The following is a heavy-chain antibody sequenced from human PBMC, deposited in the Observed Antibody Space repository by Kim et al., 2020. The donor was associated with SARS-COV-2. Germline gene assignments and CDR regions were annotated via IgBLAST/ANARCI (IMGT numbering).Heavy chain of an antibody. CDR3: ARSSVGATDAFDI. J-gene: IGHJ3*02. V-gene: IGHV3-11*06. D-gene: IGHD1-26*01. Sequence: YADSVKGRFTISRDNAKNSLYLQMNSLRAEDTAVYYCARSSVGATDAFDICGQGTMVTVSS.